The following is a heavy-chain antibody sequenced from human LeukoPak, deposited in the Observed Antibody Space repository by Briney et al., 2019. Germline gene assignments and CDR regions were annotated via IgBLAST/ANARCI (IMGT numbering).Heavy chain of an antibody. CDR2: IYYSGNT. CDR3: ARHGANHAFFDY. V-gene: IGHV4-39*01. J-gene: IGHJ4*02. D-gene: IGHD1-26*01. CDR1: GGSISSSSYY. Sequence: PSETLSLTCTVSGGSISSSSYYWGWIRQPPGEGLEWIGSIYYSGNTYYNPSLKSRATISVDTSKNQFSLKLSSVTAADTALYYCARHGANHAFFDYWGQGTLVTVSS.